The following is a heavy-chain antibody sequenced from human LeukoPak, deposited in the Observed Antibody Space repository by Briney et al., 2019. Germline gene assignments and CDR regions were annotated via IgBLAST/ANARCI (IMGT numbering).Heavy chain of an antibody. D-gene: IGHD6-13*01. CDR3: AREFSSSWFGGWFDP. Sequence: SETLSLTCNVSGGSISSHYWSWIRQPPGKGLEWIGYMYYSGSTNYNPSLKSRVTISVDTSKNQFSLKLSSVTAADTAVYYCAREFSSSWFGGWFDPWGQGTLVTVSS. J-gene: IGHJ5*02. CDR2: MYYSGST. V-gene: IGHV4-59*11. CDR1: GGSISSHY.